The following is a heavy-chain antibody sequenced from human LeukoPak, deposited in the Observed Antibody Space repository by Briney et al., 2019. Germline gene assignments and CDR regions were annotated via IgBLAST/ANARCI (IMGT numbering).Heavy chain of an antibody. V-gene: IGHV4-34*01. J-gene: IGHJ4*02. CDR1: GWSFSAYY. Sequence: SETLSRTCAVYGWSFSAYYWSWLRQPPGKGREWVWEINHSGSTNYNTSLKSGATTSAATSKNQFSLKLSSVTAADAAVNYCARSVYHDFWSGYYPNTYFDDWGQGTLVTVSS. CDR3: ARSVYHDFWSGYYPNTYFDD. CDR2: INHSGST. D-gene: IGHD3-3*01.